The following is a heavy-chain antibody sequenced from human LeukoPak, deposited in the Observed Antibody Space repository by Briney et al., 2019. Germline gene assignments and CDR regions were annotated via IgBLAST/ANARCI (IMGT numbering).Heavy chain of an antibody. V-gene: IGHV4-4*09. D-gene: IGHD1-1*01. J-gene: IGHJ4*02. CDR1: GGSITSNY. CDR2: IYNSGST. Sequence: SETLSLTCTVSGGSITSNYWSWIRQPPGKGLEWIGYIYNSGSTSYNPSLKSRATISEDTSKNQFSLNLNSVTAADTAVYYCARAKPNWNPPDSCGQGTLVTVSS. CDR3: ARAKPNWNPPDS.